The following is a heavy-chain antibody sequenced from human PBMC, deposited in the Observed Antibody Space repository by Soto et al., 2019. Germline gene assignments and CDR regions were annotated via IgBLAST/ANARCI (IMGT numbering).Heavy chain of an antibody. V-gene: IGHV1-2*02. CDR2: INPNNGDT. Sequence: SVKVSCKASGYTFTGYYIHWVRQAPGQGLEWMGWINPNNGDTNYAQKFQGRVTLTRDTSTSTAYMELSSLRFDDTAVYYCARHSGYDYVFDYWGQGILVTASS. J-gene: IGHJ4*02. CDR1: GYTFTGYY. D-gene: IGHD5-12*01. CDR3: ARHSGYDYVFDY.